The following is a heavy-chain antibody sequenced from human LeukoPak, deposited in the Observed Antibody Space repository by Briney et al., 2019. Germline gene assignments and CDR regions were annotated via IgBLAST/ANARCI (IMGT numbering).Heavy chain of an antibody. CDR3: AKVTEGRAQWLVAGGPFDY. CDR1: GFTFSSYA. J-gene: IGHJ4*02. D-gene: IGHD6-19*01. V-gene: IGHV3-23*01. CDR2: ISGSGGST. Sequence: PGGSLRLSCAASGFTFSSYAMSWVRQAPGKGLEWVSAISGSGGSTYYADSVKGRFTISRDNSKNTLYLQMNSLRAEDTAVYYCAKVTEGRAQWLVAGGPFDYWGQGTLVTVSS.